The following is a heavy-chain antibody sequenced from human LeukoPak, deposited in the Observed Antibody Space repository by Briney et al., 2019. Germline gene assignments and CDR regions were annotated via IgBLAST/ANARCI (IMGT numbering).Heavy chain of an antibody. CDR2: ISYDGSNK. CDR3: ARTLVVAATRGYYYYGMDV. V-gene: IGHV3-30*03. Sequence: PGRSLRLSCAASGFTFSSYGMHWVRQAPGKGLEWVAVISYDGSNKYYADSVKGRFTISRDNAKNSLYLQMNSLRAEDTAVYYCARTLVVAATRGYYYYGMDVWGQGTTVTVSS. D-gene: IGHD2-15*01. CDR1: GFTFSSYG. J-gene: IGHJ6*02.